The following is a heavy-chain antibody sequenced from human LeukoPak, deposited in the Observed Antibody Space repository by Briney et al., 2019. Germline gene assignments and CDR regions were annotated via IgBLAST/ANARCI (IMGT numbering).Heavy chain of an antibody. J-gene: IGHJ4*02. CDR3: ARSVPDYTRFDY. D-gene: IGHD4-11*01. V-gene: IGHV3-23*01. CDR1: GFTFSDYA. Sequence: ESGGSLRLSCVASGFTFSDYAMNRVRQAPGKGLEWVSTFKTNSGQVYYAESVRGRFTISRVNSKDTVYLEMSSLRAEDTALYFCARSVPDYTRFDYWGQGALVTVSS. CDR2: FKTNSGQV.